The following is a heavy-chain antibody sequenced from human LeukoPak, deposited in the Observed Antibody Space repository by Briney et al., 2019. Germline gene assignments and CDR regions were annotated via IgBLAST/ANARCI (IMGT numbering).Heavy chain of an antibody. D-gene: IGHD6-19*01. Sequence: ASVKVSCKASGYTFTGHYTHWVRQAPGQGLEWMGWINPNSGRTNYAQRFQGRVTMTRDTSISTAYMELSRLTFDDTAVYYCARGVAVAANPLLYYYMDVWGKGTTVTISS. CDR1: GYTFTGHY. V-gene: IGHV1-2*02. CDR2: INPNSGRT. CDR3: ARGVAVAANPLLYYYMDV. J-gene: IGHJ6*03.